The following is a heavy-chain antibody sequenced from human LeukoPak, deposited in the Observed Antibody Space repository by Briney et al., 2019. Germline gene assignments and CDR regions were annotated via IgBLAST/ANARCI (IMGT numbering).Heavy chain of an antibody. CDR3: ARDLPQKSGYSGGYYYYYMDV. J-gene: IGHJ6*03. CDR2: ISSNGGST. CDR1: GFTFSSYA. V-gene: IGHV3-64*01. Sequence: GGSLRLSCAVSGFTFSSYAMHWVRQAPGKGLEYVSAISSNGGSTYYANSVKGRFTISRDDSKNTLYLQMNSLRAEDTAVYYCARDLPQKSGYSGGYYYYYMDVWGKGTTVTVSS. D-gene: IGHD5-12*01.